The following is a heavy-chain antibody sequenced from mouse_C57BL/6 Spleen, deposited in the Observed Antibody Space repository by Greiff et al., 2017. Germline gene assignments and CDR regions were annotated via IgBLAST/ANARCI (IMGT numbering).Heavy chain of an antibody. CDR1: GYTFTDYN. D-gene: IGHD1-1*01. Sequence: VHVKQSGPELVKPGASVKMSCKASGYTFTDYNMHWVKQSHGKSLEWIGYINPNNGGTSYNQKFKGKATLTVNKSSSTAYMELRSLTSEDSAVYYCARSGLLRKMDYWGQGTSVTVSS. CDR3: ARSGLLRKMDY. J-gene: IGHJ4*01. CDR2: INPNNGGT. V-gene: IGHV1-22*01.